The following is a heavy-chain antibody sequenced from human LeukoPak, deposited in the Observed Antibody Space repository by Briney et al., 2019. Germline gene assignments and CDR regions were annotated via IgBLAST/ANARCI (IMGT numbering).Heavy chain of an antibody. J-gene: IGHJ4*02. Sequence: PGGSLRLSCAASGFTFSSYGMHWVRQAPGKGLEWVAVISYDGSNKYYADSVKGRFTISRDNSKNTLYLQMNSLRAEDTAVYYCAKAGSRYSSSEYHDYWGQGTLVTVSS. D-gene: IGHD6-6*01. V-gene: IGHV3-30*18. CDR2: ISYDGSNK. CDR3: AKAGSRYSSSEYHDY. CDR1: GFTFSSYG.